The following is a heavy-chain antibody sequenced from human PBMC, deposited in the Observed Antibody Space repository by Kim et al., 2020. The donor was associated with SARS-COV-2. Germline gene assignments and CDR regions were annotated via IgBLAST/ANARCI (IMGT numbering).Heavy chain of an antibody. CDR2: IKQDGSEK. J-gene: IGHJ6*02. D-gene: IGHD3-16*02. V-gene: IGHV3-7*01. Sequence: GGSLRLSCAASGFTFSSYWMSWVRQAPGKGLEWVANIKQDGSEKYYVASVKGRFTISRDNAKNSLYLKMNSLRAEDTAVYYCAREGPPRSYDFWSGYYDYVWGSYLNYYYYGMDVWGQGTTVTVSS. CDR1: GFTFSSYW. CDR3: AREGPPRSYDFWSGYYDYVWGSYLNYYYYGMDV.